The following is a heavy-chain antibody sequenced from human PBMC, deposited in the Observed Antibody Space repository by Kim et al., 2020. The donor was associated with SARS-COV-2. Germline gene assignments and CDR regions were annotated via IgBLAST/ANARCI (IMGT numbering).Heavy chain of an antibody. J-gene: IGHJ4*02. D-gene: IGHD3-22*01. CDR1: GGSFNGYY. Sequence: SETLSLTCAVYGGSFNGYYWSWIRQPPGRGLEWIGEINQSGNTNYNPSLKSRVTISVDTSKNQFSLKLKSVTAADTAVYYCARGRQTVNMIVVVMIGDVSYFDYWGQGTLVTVSS. CDR2: INQSGNT. CDR3: ARGRQTVNMIVVVMIGDVSYFDY. V-gene: IGHV4-34*01.